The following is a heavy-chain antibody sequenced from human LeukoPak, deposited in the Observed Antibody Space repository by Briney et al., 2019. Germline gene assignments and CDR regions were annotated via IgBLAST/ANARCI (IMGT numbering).Heavy chain of an antibody. J-gene: IGHJ3*02. Sequence: PGGSLRLSCAASGFTFGDYGMSWVRQAPGKGLEWVSGINWNGGSTGYADSVKGRFTISRDNAKNSLYLQMNSLRAEDTALYYCARSDSSGYGDAFDIWGQGTMVTVSS. CDR2: INWNGGST. D-gene: IGHD3-22*01. CDR1: GFTFGDYG. CDR3: ARSDSSGYGDAFDI. V-gene: IGHV3-20*04.